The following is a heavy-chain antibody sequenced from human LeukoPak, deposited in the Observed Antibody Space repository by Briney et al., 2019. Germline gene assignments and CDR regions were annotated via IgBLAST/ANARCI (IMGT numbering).Heavy chain of an antibody. D-gene: IGHD3-22*01. Sequence: PSETLSLPCTVSGRSISSSSYYWGRIRQPPGKGLEWIGRMYYSGSTHYNPSLKSRVTISEDMFKNQFSLRLSPVTTPDPARHFCARDSMIVAPYGALDIWGQGTMVTVSS. V-gene: IGHV4-39*07. CDR2: MYYSGST. CDR3: ARDSMIVAPYGALDI. J-gene: IGHJ3*02. CDR1: GRSISSSSYY.